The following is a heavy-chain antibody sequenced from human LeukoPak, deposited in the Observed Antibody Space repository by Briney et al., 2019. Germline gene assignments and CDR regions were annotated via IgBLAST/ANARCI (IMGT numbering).Heavy chain of an antibody. J-gene: IGHJ4*02. Sequence: SVKVSCKASGGTFSSYAISWVRQAPGQGLEWMGRIIPIFGTANYAQKFQGSVTITTDESTSTAYMELSSLRSEDTAVYYCARGELGDYGNNYFDYWGQGTLVTVSS. CDR2: IIPIFGTA. D-gene: IGHD4/OR15-4a*01. V-gene: IGHV1-69*05. CDR1: GGTFSSYA. CDR3: ARGELGDYGNNYFDY.